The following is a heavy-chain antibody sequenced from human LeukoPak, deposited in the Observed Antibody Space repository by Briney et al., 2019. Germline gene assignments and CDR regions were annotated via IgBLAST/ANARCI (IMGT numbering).Heavy chain of an antibody. D-gene: IGHD1-26*01. J-gene: IGHJ5*02. Sequence: SQTLSLTCAISGDSVSSNSAAWNWIRQSPSRGLEWLGRTYYGSKWHSDYAVSVRSRITINPDTSKNQFSLPLNSVTPEDTAVYYCARDLSGVVGATRAWFDPWGQGTLVTVSS. V-gene: IGHV6-1*01. CDR2: TYYGSKWHS. CDR1: GDSVSSNSAA. CDR3: ARDLSGVVGATRAWFDP.